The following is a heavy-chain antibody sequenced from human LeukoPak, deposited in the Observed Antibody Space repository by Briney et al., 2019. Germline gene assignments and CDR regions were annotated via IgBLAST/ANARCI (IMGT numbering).Heavy chain of an antibody. J-gene: IGHJ6*03. CDR1: GFTFSSYA. Sequence: PGGSLRLSCAASGFTFSSYAMHWVRQAPGKGLEWVAFISDDGSNKYYADSVKGRFTISRDNSKNTLYLQMNSLRAEDTAVYYCAKDGFQLVVPAWRDYMDVWGKGTTVTVSS. D-gene: IGHD2-2*01. CDR2: ISDDGSNK. V-gene: IGHV3-30*07. CDR3: AKDGFQLVVPAWRDYMDV.